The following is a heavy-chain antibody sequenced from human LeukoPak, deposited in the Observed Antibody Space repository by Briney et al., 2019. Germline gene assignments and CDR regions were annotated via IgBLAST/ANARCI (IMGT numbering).Heavy chain of an antibody. D-gene: IGHD6-6*01. J-gene: IGHJ6*03. V-gene: IGHV3-23*01. CDR3: ARDRGIIAARARGMDV. CDR2: ISGSGDST. Sequence: GGSLRLSCAASGSTFSNYAMSWVRQAPGKGLEWVSTISGSGDSTYYADSVKGRFTISRDNSRNTLYLQMNSLRAEDTAVYYCARDRGIIAARARGMDVWGKGTTVTVSS. CDR1: GSTFSNYA.